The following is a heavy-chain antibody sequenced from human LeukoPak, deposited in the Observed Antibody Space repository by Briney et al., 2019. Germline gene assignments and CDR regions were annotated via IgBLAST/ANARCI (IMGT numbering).Heavy chain of an antibody. V-gene: IGHV1-8*01. CDR1: GYTFTSYD. Sequence: GASVKVSCKASGYTFTSYDINWVRQATGQGLEGMVWMNSNSGNTSYAHKFQGRLTMTRNTSISTAYMELSSLRSEDTAVYYCARGRRCSGGSCYSVWLYWGQGTLVTVSS. CDR3: ARGRRCSGGSCYSVWLY. CDR2: MNSNSGNT. D-gene: IGHD2-15*01. J-gene: IGHJ4*02.